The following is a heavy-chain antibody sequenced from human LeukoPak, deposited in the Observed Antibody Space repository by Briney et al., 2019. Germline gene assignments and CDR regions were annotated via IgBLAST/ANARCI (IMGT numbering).Heavy chain of an antibody. V-gene: IGHV3-9*01. CDR3: ARGGAS. D-gene: IGHD3-16*01. Sequence: GGSLRLSCAASGFTFDDYAMHWVRQAPGKGLEWVSGISWNSGSIGYADSVKGRFTISRDNAKSSLYLQMNSLRAEDTAVYYCARGGASWGQGTLVTVSS. CDR1: GFTFDDYA. CDR2: ISWNSGSI. J-gene: IGHJ5*02.